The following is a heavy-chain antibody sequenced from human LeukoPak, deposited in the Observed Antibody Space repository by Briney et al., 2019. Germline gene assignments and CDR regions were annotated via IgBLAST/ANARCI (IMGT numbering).Heavy chain of an antibody. Sequence: AGGSLRLSCAASGFIFSDHYMGWVRQPPGKGLEWIGSIYYSGSTYYNPSLKSRVTISVDTSKNQFSLKLSSVTAADTAVYYCARGTLLWFGEPFDYWGQGTLVTVSS. CDR3: ARGTLLWFGEPFDY. D-gene: IGHD3-10*01. CDR2: IYYSGST. CDR1: GFIFSDHY. J-gene: IGHJ4*02. V-gene: IGHV4-38-2*01.